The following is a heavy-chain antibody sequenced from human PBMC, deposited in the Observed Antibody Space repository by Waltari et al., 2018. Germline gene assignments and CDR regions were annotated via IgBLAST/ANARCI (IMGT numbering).Heavy chain of an antibody. CDR1: GFTFRDYY. J-gene: IGHJ4*02. Sequence: EVQLAESGGGLVQPGWSLRLSCAVSGFTFRDYYMDWVRQAQGKVLEWVARSRNKANSYTTEYAASVKGRFTISRDDSKNSLNLQMNSLETDDTAVYFCARAFQYGGTSHFDDWGQGTLVTVSS. CDR3: ARAFQYGGTSHFDD. D-gene: IGHD1-26*01. CDR2: SRNKANSYTT. V-gene: IGHV3-72*01.